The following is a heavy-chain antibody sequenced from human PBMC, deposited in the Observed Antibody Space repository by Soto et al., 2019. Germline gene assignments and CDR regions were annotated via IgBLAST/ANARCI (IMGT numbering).Heavy chain of an antibody. CDR3: ARDGAVVGTPQSWFDP. D-gene: IGHD6-19*01. Sequence: QVQLVQSGAEEKKPGASVKISCKASGYSFTRYAVHWVRQAPGQRLEWMGWFSTGSGNPKYAENFQGRVTITRDTASSTAYMELSSLRTEDTAVYYCARDGAVVGTPQSWFDPWGRGTLVTVSS. CDR1: GYSFTRYA. CDR2: FSTGSGNP. J-gene: IGHJ5*02. V-gene: IGHV1-3*05.